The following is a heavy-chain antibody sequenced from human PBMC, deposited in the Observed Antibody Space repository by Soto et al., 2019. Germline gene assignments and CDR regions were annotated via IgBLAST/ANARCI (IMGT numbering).Heavy chain of an antibody. CDR3: GPRGAVADPRGY. D-gene: IGHD6-19*01. V-gene: IGHV4-34*01. Sequence: QVQLQQWGAGLLKPSETLSLTCAVYGGSCSDFYWTWIHQLPGKGLEWIGEINHSGSTNYNPSLKSRVAISVDTAKNQFSLNLRSVTAADTAVYYCGPRGAVADPRGYWGQGTLVTVSS. CDR1: GGSCSDFY. CDR2: INHSGST. J-gene: IGHJ4*02.